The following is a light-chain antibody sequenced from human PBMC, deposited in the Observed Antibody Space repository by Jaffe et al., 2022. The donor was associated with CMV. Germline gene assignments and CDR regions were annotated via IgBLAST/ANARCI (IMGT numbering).Light chain of an antibody. Sequence: EIVLTQSPATLSVSPGERATLSCRASQTISSHLAWYQQKPGQAPRLLIYGASNRATGIPDRFSGTGSGTDFTLTISSLEPEDFAVYYCQQRSNLGTFTFGQGTKLEVK. CDR2: GAS. CDR1: QTISSH. CDR3: QQRSNLGTFT. V-gene: IGKV3-11*01. J-gene: IGKJ2*01.